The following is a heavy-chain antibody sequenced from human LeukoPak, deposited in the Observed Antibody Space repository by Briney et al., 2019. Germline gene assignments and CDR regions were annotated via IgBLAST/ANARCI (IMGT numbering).Heavy chain of an antibody. CDR3: ARDYYDSSALPMDV. V-gene: IGHV1-69*04. D-gene: IGHD3-22*01. CDR2: IIPILGIA. CDR1: GGTFSSYA. J-gene: IGHJ6*02. Sequence: GASVTVSCKASGGTFSSYAISWVRQAPGQGLEWMGRIIPILGIANYAQKFQGRVTITADKSTSTAYMELSSLRSEDTAVYYCARDYYDSSALPMDVWGQGTTVTVSS.